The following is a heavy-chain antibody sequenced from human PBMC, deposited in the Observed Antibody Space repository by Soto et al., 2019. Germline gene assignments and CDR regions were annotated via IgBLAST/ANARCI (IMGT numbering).Heavy chain of an antibody. CDR2: VSGGGLIA. D-gene: IGHD3-22*01. V-gene: IGHV3-23*01. CDR1: GFTFSNSA. J-gene: IGHJ5*02. CDR3: AKVQDYYFDSGIYNWFDP. Sequence: GGSLRLSCAASGFTFSNSAMSWVRQAPGKGLEWVSSVSGGGLIAYYADSVRGRFTICRDNSRNTPYLQINSLRDEDTGAYYCAKVQDYYFDSGIYNWFDPWGHGT.